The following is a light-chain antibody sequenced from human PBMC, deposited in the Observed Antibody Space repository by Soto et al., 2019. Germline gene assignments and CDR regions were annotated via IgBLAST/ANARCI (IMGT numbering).Light chain of an antibody. J-gene: IGKJ4*01. CDR1: QGISSY. Sequence: AIRMTQSPSSFSASTGDRVTITCRASQGISSYLAWYQRKPGKAPKLLIFTASTLQSGVPSRFSGSGSGTDFTLTIRCLQSEDFATYSCQQYYSYPPGFGGGTKVEIK. CDR3: QQYYSYPPG. CDR2: TAS. V-gene: IGKV1-8*01.